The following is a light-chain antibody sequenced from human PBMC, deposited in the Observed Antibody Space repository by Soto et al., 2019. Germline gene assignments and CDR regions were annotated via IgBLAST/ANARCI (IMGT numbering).Light chain of an antibody. Sequence: DIQMTQSPSSLSASVGDRVTITCRASQTISTYLNWYQQNPGKAPKLLIYAASNLQNVVPSRFIGSGTGTDFTLTISSLQPEDFATYYCQKSSSIPYTFGQGTKLEIK. CDR1: QTISTY. CDR3: QKSSSIPYT. V-gene: IGKV1-39*01. CDR2: AAS. J-gene: IGKJ2*01.